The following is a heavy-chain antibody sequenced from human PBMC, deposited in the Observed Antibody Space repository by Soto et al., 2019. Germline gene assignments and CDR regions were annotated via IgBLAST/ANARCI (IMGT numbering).Heavy chain of an antibody. V-gene: IGHV3-30-3*01. J-gene: IGHJ4*02. CDR1: GLTFNIFA. Sequence: PVGSLRLSCVASGLTFNIFAFHWVRQAPGKGLEWLSVISYDGREIDYSESVKGRFTISRDSSTNTVYLEMNSLRYEDTAVYYCASDPLAVTGSFVDYWGQGTLVTVSS. CDR3: ASDPLAVTGSFVDY. D-gene: IGHD3-9*01. CDR2: ISYDGREI.